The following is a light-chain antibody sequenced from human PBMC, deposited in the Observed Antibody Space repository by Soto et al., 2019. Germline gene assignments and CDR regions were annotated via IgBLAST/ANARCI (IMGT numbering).Light chain of an antibody. CDR3: QQFASSPPP. Sequence: EIVLTQSPGTLSLSPGERATLSCRASQSVGNNYLAWSQQKPGQAPRLLIYGASNRATGIPDRFSGSGAGTDFTLTISRLEPEDFAVYYCQQFASSPPPFGQGTKVEIK. CDR1: QSVGNNY. V-gene: IGKV3-20*01. J-gene: IGKJ1*01. CDR2: GAS.